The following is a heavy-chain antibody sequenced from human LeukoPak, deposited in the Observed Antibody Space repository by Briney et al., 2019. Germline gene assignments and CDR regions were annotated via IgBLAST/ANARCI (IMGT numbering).Heavy chain of an antibody. CDR2: IYYSGST. CDR3: ARDGLERVRGAHQIYYYYYMDV. Sequence: SETLSLTCTISGGSISSSSYYWGWIRQPPGKGLEWIGSIYYSGSTYYNPSLKSRVTISVDTSKNQFSLKLSSVTAADTAVYYCARDGLERVRGAHQIYYYYYMDVWGKGTTVTISS. D-gene: IGHD3-10*01. J-gene: IGHJ6*03. CDR1: GGSISSSSYY. V-gene: IGHV4-39*02.